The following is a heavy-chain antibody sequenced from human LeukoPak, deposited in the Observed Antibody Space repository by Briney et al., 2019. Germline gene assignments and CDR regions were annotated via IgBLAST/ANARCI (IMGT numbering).Heavy chain of an antibody. CDR2: IRSKNYRGTA. CDR3: ARGPIDLWHYYGMDV. D-gene: IGHD5-18*01. V-gene: IGHV3-49*04. Sequence: GGSLRLSCTASGFTFGDHAMSWVRQAPGKGLEWVAFIRSKNYRGTAEYAASVRGRFNISRDDSKSIAYLKMNSLETEDTAVYYCARGPIDLWHYYGMDVWGQGTTVTVSS. CDR1: GFTFGDHA. J-gene: IGHJ6*02.